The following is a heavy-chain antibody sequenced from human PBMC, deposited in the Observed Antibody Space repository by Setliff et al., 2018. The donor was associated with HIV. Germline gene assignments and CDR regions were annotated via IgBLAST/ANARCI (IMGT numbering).Heavy chain of an antibody. CDR3: ARGVRVGPTTTANWFDP. Sequence: SETLSLTCAVSGYSISSGYYWGWIRQPPGKGLEWIGYIYYSGSTNYNPSLKSRVTMSVDTFKNQFSLKLSSVTAADTAVYYCARGVRVGPTTTANWFDPWGQGTLVTRLL. D-gene: IGHD1-26*01. J-gene: IGHJ5*02. V-gene: IGHV4-38-2*01. CDR1: GYSISSGYY. CDR2: IYYSGST.